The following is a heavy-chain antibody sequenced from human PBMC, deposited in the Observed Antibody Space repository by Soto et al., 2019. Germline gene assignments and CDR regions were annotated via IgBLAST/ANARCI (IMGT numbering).Heavy chain of an antibody. CDR1: GFTFSSYG. D-gene: IGHD6-19*01. CDR2: ISHDGSNK. CDR3: TKDRFSRGWSSIEY. J-gene: IGHJ4*01. V-gene: IGHV3-30*18. Sequence: GGSLRLSCAAYGFTFSSYGMYWVRLAPGKELEWVAVISHDGSNKYHADSLKGRFTFSRDKSKNTLYLQMNSLRADDTAVYYCTKDRFSRGWSSIEYWGQGIQVTI.